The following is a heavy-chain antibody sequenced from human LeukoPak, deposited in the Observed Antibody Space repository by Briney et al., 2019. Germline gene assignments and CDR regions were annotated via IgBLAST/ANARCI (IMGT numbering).Heavy chain of an antibody. CDR2: ISAYNGNT. Sequence: GAPVKLSCKASGYTFTSYGMSWVRQAPGQGLEWMGWISAYNGNTHYAQKLQGRVTMSTDTSTSTAYMELRSLRSDDTAVYYCARDEARYSSGYYPNWFDPWGQGALVTVSS. D-gene: IGHD3-22*01. CDR1: GYTFTSYG. V-gene: IGHV1-18*01. CDR3: ARDEARYSSGYYPNWFDP. J-gene: IGHJ5*02.